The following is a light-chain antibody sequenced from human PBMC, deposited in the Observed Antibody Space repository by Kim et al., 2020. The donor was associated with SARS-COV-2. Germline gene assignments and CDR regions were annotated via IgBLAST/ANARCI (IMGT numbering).Light chain of an antibody. CDR1: SSDVGGYNY. Sequence: GPSVTITCSGTSSDVGGYNYVSWYQQYPGKAPKLMIYDVSERPSGVPDRFSGSKSGNTASLTISVLQAEDEADYYCCSYAGSYTFVFGGGTKLTVL. V-gene: IGLV2-11*03. CDR3: CSYAGSYTFV. J-gene: IGLJ2*01. CDR2: DVS.